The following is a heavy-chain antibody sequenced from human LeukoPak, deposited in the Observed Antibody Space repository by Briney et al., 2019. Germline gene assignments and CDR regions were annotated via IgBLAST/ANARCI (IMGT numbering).Heavy chain of an antibody. CDR1: GDSVSSNSAA. CDR3: ARDRLEAATLLNWFDP. Sequence: SSQTLSLTCAISGDSVSSNSAAWHWIRQSPSRGLEWLARTDYRSKWYNDYAVSVKSRITINPDTSKNQFSMQMNSVTPEDTAVYYCARDRLEAATLLNWFDPWGQGTLVTVSS. D-gene: IGHD2-8*01. V-gene: IGHV6-1*01. CDR2: TDYRSKWYN. J-gene: IGHJ5*02.